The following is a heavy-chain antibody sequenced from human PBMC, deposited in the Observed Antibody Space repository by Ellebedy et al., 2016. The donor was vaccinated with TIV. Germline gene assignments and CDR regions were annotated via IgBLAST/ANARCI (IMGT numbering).Heavy chain of an antibody. CDR2: IYSAGPT. Sequence: GGSLRLSCAVSGFVVSSNYMSWVRQAPGKGLEWVSTIYSAGPTYYADSVKGRFTISRNTSKNTLFLQMNSLLTEDKAVYYCARVDLGLAFDYWGRGTLFTVSS. D-gene: IGHD3-16*01. V-gene: IGHV3-53*01. J-gene: IGHJ4*02. CDR1: GFVVSSNY. CDR3: ARVDLGLAFDY.